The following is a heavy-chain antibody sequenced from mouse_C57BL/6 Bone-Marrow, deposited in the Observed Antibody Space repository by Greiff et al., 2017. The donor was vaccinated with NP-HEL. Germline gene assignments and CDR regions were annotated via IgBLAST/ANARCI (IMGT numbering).Heavy chain of an antibody. J-gene: IGHJ4*01. D-gene: IGHD2-5*01. CDR2: IDPSDSYT. Sequence: QVQLQQPGAELVMPGASVKLSCKASGYTFTSYWMHWVKQRPGQGLEWIGEIDPSDSYTNYNQKFKGKSTVTVDKSSRTAYMQLSSLTSEDSAVYYGAREDYSNRYAMDYWGQGTSVTVSS. V-gene: IGHV1-69*01. CDR3: AREDYSNRYAMDY. CDR1: GYTFTSYW.